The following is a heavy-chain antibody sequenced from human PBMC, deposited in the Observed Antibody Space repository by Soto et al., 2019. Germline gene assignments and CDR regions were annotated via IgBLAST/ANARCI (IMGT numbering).Heavy chain of an antibody. D-gene: IGHD4-17*01. CDR2: IWYDGSNK. Sequence: GGSLRLSCAASGFTFSSYGMHWVRQAPGKGLEWVAVIWYDGSNKYYADSVKGRFTISRDNSKNTLYLQMNSLRAEDTAVYYCARAGDYREIYGMDVWGKGTTVTVSS. CDR3: ARAGDYREIYGMDV. J-gene: IGHJ6*04. V-gene: IGHV3-33*01. CDR1: GFTFSSYG.